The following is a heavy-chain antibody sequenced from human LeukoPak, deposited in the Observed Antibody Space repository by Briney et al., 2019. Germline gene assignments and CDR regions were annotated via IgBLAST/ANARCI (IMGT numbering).Heavy chain of an antibody. CDR3: ARDGYRDGMDV. D-gene: IGHD6-13*01. Sequence: GGSLRLSFAASGFTVSSNYMSWVRQAPGKGLEWVSVIYSGGSTYYADSVKGRFTISRDNSKNTLYLQMNSLRAENTAVYYCARDGYRDGMDVWGQGTTVTVSS. J-gene: IGHJ6*02. CDR1: GFTVSSNY. CDR2: IYSGGST. V-gene: IGHV3-53*01.